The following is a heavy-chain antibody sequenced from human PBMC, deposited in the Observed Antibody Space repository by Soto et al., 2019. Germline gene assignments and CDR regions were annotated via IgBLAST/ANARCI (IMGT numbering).Heavy chain of an antibody. V-gene: IGHV1-69*01. CDR2: IIPIFGTA. Sequence: QVQLVQSGAEVKKPGSSVKVSCKASGGTFSSYAISWMRQAPGQGLEWMGGIIPIFGTANYAQKFQGRVTITADESTSTAYMELSSLRSEDTAVYYCAREDEVEGKLTGTFDYWGQGTLVTVSS. CDR3: AREDEVEGKLTGTFDY. D-gene: IGHD3-10*01. J-gene: IGHJ4*02. CDR1: GGTFSSYA.